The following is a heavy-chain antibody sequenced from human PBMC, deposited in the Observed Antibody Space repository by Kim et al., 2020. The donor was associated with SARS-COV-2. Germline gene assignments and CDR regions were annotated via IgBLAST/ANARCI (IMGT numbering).Heavy chain of an antibody. CDR3: ARGWGYSYGYQAY. CDR1: GGTFSSYA. Sequence: SVKVSCKASGGTFSSYAISWVRQAPGQGLEWMGRIIPILGIANYAQKFQGRVTITADKSTSTAYMELSSLRSEDTAVYYCARGWGYSYGYQAYWGQGTLVTVSS. J-gene: IGHJ4*02. D-gene: IGHD5-18*01. V-gene: IGHV1-69*04. CDR2: IIPILGIA.